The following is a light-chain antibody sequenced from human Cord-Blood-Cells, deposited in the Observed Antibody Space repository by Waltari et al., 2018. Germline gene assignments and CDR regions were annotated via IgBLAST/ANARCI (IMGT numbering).Light chain of an antibody. CDR2: AAS. V-gene: IGKV1-8*01. Sequence: ATGLTQSHSSFSASTGDRVTITCRASQGISSYLAWYQKKPGKAPKLLIYAASTLQSGVPSRFSGSGSGTDFTLTISCLQSEDFATYYCQQYYSYPWTFGQGTKVEIK. CDR1: QGISSY. CDR3: QQYYSYPWT. J-gene: IGKJ1*01.